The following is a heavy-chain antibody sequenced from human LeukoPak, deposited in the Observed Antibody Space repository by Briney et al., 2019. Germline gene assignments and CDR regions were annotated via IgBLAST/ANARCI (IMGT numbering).Heavy chain of an antibody. J-gene: IGHJ5*02. Sequence: PGRSLRLSCAASGFTFDDYAMHWVRQAPGKGLEWVSSISSSSSSYIYHADSVKGRFTISRDNAKNSLYLQMNSLRAEDTAVYYCARVYSTIFGVVRNWFDPWGQGTLVTVSS. D-gene: IGHD3-3*01. CDR2: ISSSSSSYI. CDR3: ARVYSTIFGVVRNWFDP. CDR1: GFTFDDYA. V-gene: IGHV3-21*01.